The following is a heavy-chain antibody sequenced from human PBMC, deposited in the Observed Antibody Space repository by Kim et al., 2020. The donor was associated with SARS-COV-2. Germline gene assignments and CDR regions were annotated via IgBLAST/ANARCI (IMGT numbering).Heavy chain of an antibody. CDR3: ARAPYIAAHFDY. CDR1: GGSISSYY. D-gene: IGHD6-6*01. V-gene: IGHV4-59*01. CDR2: IYYSGST. J-gene: IGHJ4*02. Sequence: SETLSLTCTVSGGSISSYYWSWIRQPPGKGLEWIGYIYYSGSTNYNPSLKSRVTISVDTSKNQFSLKLSSVIAADTAVYYCARAPYIAAHFDYWGQGTLV.